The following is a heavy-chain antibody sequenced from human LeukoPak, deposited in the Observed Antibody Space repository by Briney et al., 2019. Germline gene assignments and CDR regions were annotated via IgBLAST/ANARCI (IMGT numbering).Heavy chain of an antibody. CDR3: ARPDGYWGFS. D-gene: IGHD5-24*01. CDR1: GYTFTNYW. Sequence: GESLKISCKGSGYTFTNYWIACVRQMPGKGLEWMGLIYPGDSDTRYSPSFQGQVTISADKSISTAYLQWSTLKASDTAMYYCARPDGYWGFSWGQGTLVTVSS. J-gene: IGHJ5*02. CDR2: IYPGDSDT. V-gene: IGHV5-51*01.